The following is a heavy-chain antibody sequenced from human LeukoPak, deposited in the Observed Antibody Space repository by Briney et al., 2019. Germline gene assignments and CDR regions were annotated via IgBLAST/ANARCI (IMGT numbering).Heavy chain of an antibody. V-gene: IGHV3-30*02. J-gene: IGHJ4*02. CDR1: GFTFSSYG. Sequence: PGGSLRLSCAASGFTFSSYGMHWVRQAPGKGLEWVAFIQYDGSSKYYADSVKGRFTISRDNSKNTLYLQMNSLRTEDTAVYYCAKDNYGDSYFDYWGQGTLVTVSS. CDR3: AKDNYGDSYFDY. D-gene: IGHD4-17*01. CDR2: IQYDGSSK.